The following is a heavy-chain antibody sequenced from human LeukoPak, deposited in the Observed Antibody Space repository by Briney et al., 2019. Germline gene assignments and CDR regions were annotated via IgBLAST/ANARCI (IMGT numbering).Heavy chain of an antibody. V-gene: IGHV3-21*01. CDR2: ISSSSSYI. Sequence: SGGSLRLSCAASGFTFSSYIMNWVRQAPGKGLEWVSSISSSSSYIYYADSVRGRFTISRDNAKNSLYLQMNSLRAEDTAVYYCAIGAWSSGGSSDYWGQGTLVTVSS. CDR3: AIGAWSSGGSSDY. CDR1: GFTFSSYI. J-gene: IGHJ4*02. D-gene: IGHD2-15*01.